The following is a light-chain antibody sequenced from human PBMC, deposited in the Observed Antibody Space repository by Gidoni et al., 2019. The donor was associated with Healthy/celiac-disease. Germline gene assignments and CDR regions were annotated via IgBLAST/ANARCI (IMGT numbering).Light chain of an antibody. V-gene: IGLV3-25*02. Sequence: SYELTQPPSLSVSPGQTARITCSGDAMTKQYAYWYQQKPGQAPVLVIYEDSERPSGVPERFSGSSSGKTVTLAISGVQAEDEADYYCQSADSSGTYVVFGGGTKLTVL. CDR3: QSADSSGTYVV. CDR1: AMTKQY. J-gene: IGLJ2*01. CDR2: EDS.